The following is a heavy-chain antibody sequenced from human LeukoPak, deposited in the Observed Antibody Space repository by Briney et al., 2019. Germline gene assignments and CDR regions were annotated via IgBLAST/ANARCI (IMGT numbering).Heavy chain of an antibody. J-gene: IGHJ4*02. CDR3: AKVQLGIGVDY. D-gene: IGHD7-27*01. CDR1: GFTLSRSA. CDR2: ITSGGST. V-gene: IGHV3-23*01. Sequence: GGSLRLSCAASGFTLSRSAMSWVRQAPGKGLEWVSAITSGGSTYYADSVKGRFIISRDISKNTLYLQMNSLRVEDTAVYYCAKVQLGIGVDYWGQGTLVTVSS.